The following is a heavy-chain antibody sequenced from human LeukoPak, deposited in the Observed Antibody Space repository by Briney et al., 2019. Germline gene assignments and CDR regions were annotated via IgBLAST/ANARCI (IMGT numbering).Heavy chain of an antibody. V-gene: IGHV3-21*01. CDR2: ISSSSSYI. Sequence: GGSLRLSCAASGFTFSNYPIHWVRQAPGKGLEWVSSISSSSSYIYYADSVKGRFTVSRDNAKNPLYLQMNSLRAEDTAVYYCARISSSSWRYFDYWGQGTLVTVSS. CDR3: ARISSSSWRYFDY. D-gene: IGHD6-13*01. CDR1: GFTFSNYP. J-gene: IGHJ4*02.